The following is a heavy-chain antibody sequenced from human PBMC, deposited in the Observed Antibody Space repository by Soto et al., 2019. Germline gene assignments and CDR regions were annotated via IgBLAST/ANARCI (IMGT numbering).Heavy chain of an antibody. Sequence: VQLVESGGGVVQPGRSLRLSCAASGFTFSDYAMHWVRQAPGKGLEWVAVVSHDGRNTHYADSVKGRFTISRGSSKSRASLEMTGLRAQDRAGYYCAKGGRQGLVAADFNCCGQGALVTVSS. V-gene: IGHV3-30*18. CDR1: GFTFSDYA. CDR2: VSHDGRNT. J-gene: IGHJ4*02. CDR3: AKGGRQGLVAADFNC. D-gene: IGHD6-19*01.